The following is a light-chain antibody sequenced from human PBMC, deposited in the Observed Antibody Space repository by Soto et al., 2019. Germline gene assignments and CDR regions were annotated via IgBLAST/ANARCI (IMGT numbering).Light chain of an antibody. V-gene: IGLV2-23*01. CDR3: CSYAGSSTLV. CDR2: EST. Sequence: QSVLTQPASVSGSPGQSITISCTGTNSDVGYYNLVSWYQQHPGKAPKLLIFESTRRPSGASNRFSGSKSGNTASLTISGLQSEDEAHYYCCSYAGSSTLVFGGGTQLTVL. CDR1: NSDVGYYNL. J-gene: IGLJ3*02.